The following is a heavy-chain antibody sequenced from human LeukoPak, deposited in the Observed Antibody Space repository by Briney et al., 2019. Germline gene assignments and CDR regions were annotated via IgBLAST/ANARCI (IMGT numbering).Heavy chain of an antibody. Sequence: ASVKVSCKASGYTFTGYYMHWVRQAPGQGLEWMGRINPNSGGTNYAQKFQGRVTITADESTSTAYMELSSLRSEDTAVYYCATRSGWPLGGDYWGQGTLVTVSS. J-gene: IGHJ4*02. V-gene: IGHV1-2*06. CDR1: GYTFTGYY. CDR3: ATRSGWPLGGDY. D-gene: IGHD6-19*01. CDR2: INPNSGGT.